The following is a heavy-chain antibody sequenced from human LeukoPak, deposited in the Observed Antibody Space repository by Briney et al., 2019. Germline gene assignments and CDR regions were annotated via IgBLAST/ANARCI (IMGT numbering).Heavy chain of an antibody. D-gene: IGHD1-1*01. CDR1: GGSMNNYF. J-gene: IGHJ5*02. CDR3: GRIPSVFKDSASNEAFIDP. V-gene: IGHV4-4*07. Sequence: SETLSLTCTVSGGSMNNYFWTWIRQPAGKGLEWIGRTHTSGSTNYNPSLKSRVAMSLDTSKNQFSLKLRSVTAADTAVYYCGRIPSVFKDSASNEAFIDPWGRGILVTVSS. CDR2: THTSGST.